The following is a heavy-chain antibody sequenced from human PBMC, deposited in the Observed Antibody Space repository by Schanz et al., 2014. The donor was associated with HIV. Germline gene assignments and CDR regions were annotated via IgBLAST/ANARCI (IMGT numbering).Heavy chain of an antibody. V-gene: IGHV3-23*04. D-gene: IGHD1-1*01. CDR1: GFTFSSYG. CDR2: ISGSGGST. CDR3: AKDKNDQRVYSMDV. J-gene: IGHJ6*02. Sequence: VHLVESGGGVVQPGRSLRLSCAASGFTFSSYGMHWVRQAPGKGLEWVSAISGSGGSTYYADSVKGRFTISRDNSKNTLYLQMNSLRAEDTAVYYCAKDKNDQRVYSMDVWGQGTTVTVSS.